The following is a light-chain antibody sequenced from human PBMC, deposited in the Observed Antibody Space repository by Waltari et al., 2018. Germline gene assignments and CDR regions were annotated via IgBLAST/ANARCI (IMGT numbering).Light chain of an antibody. CDR1: QSVFSN. Sequence: EVVMTQSPATLSVPPGERVTLPCRARQSVFSNLAWYQQRPGQAPRLVIYGTSTRAAGIPARFSGSGSGTDYTLTISSMQSEDSAIYYCQQYNQWPTFGGGTKVQIK. J-gene: IGKJ4*01. CDR3: QQYNQWPT. CDR2: GTS. V-gene: IGKV3-15*01.